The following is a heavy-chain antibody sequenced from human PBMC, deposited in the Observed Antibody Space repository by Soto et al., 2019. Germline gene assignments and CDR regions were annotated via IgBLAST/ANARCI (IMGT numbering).Heavy chain of an antibody. CDR1: RFIFSNYA. Sequence: HPGGSLRLSCAASRFIFSNYAMTWVRQAPGKGLEWVSKISGSGYSTYYADSVRGRFMISRDNSRNSLFLQMNGLRPDDSALYYCVKDEGTSSTVIDYWGQGTPVTVSS. J-gene: IGHJ4*02. CDR2: ISGSGYST. D-gene: IGHD4-4*01. CDR3: VKDEGTSSTVIDY. V-gene: IGHV3-23*01.